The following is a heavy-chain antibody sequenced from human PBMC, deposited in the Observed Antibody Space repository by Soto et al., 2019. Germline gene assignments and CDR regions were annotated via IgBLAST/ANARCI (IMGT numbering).Heavy chain of an antibody. CDR3: AHRLIGQVIDRGFHS. V-gene: IGHV2-5*02. CDR1: GFSLSTSGVT. J-gene: IGHJ4*02. CDR2: IYWDDEK. D-gene: IGHD3-10*01. Sequence: QITLKESGPTLVKPTQTLTLTCTFSGFSLSTSGVTVGWIRQPPGKALEWLGHIYWDDEKRYSPSLMSRLTITKDTSKDKVVLTLSNMAPVDTAIYYCAHRLIGQVIDRGFHSWGQGTLVTVSS.